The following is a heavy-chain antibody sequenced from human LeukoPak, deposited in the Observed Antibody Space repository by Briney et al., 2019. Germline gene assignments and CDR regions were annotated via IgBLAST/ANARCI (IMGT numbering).Heavy chain of an antibody. CDR3: ARDLLTGWPHGY. V-gene: IGHV1-46*01. D-gene: IGHD5-24*01. J-gene: IGHJ4*02. CDR2: INPSGGST. CDR1: GYTFTSYY. Sequence: GASVKVSCKASGYTFTSYYMHWVRQAPGQGLEWMGTINPSGGSTSYAQKFQGRVTMTRDTSTSTVYMELSSLRSEDTAVYYCARDLLTGWPHGYWGQGTLVTVSS.